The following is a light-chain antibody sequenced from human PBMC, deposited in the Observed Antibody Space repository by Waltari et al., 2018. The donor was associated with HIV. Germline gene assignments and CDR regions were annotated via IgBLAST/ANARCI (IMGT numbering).Light chain of an antibody. J-gene: IGKJ5*01. Sequence: DIQMTQSPSSVSASVGDRVTITCRASQDVNYWLAWYQQKPGKAPRLLIYAASTLQSGVPSRFSGSGSGTDFTLTISSLQPEDFATYYCQQANSFSLTFGQGTRLEIK. V-gene: IGKV1-12*01. CDR2: AAS. CDR3: QQANSFSLT. CDR1: QDVNYW.